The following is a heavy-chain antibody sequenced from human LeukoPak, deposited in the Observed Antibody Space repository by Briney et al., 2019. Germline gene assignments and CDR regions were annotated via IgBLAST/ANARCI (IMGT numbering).Heavy chain of an antibody. CDR2: IYYLGNT. Sequence: PSETLSLTCTVSGGSISSSSYYWARLRQPPGMGLEWIGTIYYLGNTDYNPSLKSRVTMSVDTSKNQFSLRLTSVTAADTAMYYCARHGLVGSKNFQHWGQGTLVTVSS. CDR3: ARHGLVGSKNFQH. CDR1: GGSISSSSYY. J-gene: IGHJ1*01. D-gene: IGHD3/OR15-3a*01. V-gene: IGHV4-39*01.